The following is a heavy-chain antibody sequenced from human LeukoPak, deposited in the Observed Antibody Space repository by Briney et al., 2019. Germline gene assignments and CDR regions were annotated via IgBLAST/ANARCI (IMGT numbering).Heavy chain of an antibody. CDR2: ISYDGSNK. Sequence: GGSLRLSCAASGFTFSSYAMHWVRQAPGKGLEWVAVISYDGSNKYYADSVKGRFTISRDNSKNTLYLQMNSLRAEDTAVYYCARGGRQYYYDSSGPIKGGAFDIWGQGTMVTVSS. J-gene: IGHJ3*02. CDR3: ARGGRQYYYDSSGPIKGGAFDI. CDR1: GFTFSSYA. D-gene: IGHD3-22*01. V-gene: IGHV3-30-3*01.